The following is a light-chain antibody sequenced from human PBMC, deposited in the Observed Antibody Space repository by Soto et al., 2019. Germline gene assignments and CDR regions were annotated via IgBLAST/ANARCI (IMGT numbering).Light chain of an antibody. CDR2: GAS. J-gene: IGKJ1*01. Sequence: EIVLTQSPGTLSLSPGERVTLSCRASEIITTRFIAWYQQKRGQAPRLVIWGASRRATGIPDRFSGSGSGTDFTLTVSRLEPEDFAVYYCQQYSVSPWTFGQGTRVEIK. CDR1: EIITTRF. V-gene: IGKV3-20*01. CDR3: QQYSVSPWT.